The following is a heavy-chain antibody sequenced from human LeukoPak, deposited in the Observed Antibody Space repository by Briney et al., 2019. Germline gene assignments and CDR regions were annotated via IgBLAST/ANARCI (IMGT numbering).Heavy chain of an antibody. CDR2: ISSSSTI. D-gene: IGHD1-26*01. V-gene: IGHV3-48*01. CDR3: ARLGGEPDY. Sequence: GGSLRLSCAASGFTFSSYSMNWVRQAPGKGLEWVSYISSSSTIYYADSVKGRFTISRDNAKNSLYLQMNSLRAEDTAVYYCARLGGEPDYWGQGTLVTVSS. J-gene: IGHJ4*02. CDR1: GFTFSSYS.